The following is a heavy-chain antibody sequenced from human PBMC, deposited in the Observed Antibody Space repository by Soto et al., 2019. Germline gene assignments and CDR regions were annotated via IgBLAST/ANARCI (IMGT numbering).Heavy chain of an antibody. Sequence: GGSLRLSCTASGFTFGDYAMSWVRQAPGKGLEWVGFIRSKAYGGTTEYAASVKGRFTISRDDSKSIAYLQMNSLKTEDTAVYYCTRDLGLTEYFQPWGQGTLVTVSS. CDR3: TRDLGLTEYFQP. CDR1: GFTFGDYA. D-gene: IGHD1-26*01. V-gene: IGHV3-49*04. J-gene: IGHJ1*01. CDR2: IRSKAYGGTT.